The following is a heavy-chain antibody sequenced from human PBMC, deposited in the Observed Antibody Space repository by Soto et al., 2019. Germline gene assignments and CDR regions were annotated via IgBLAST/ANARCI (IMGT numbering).Heavy chain of an antibody. CDR2: IIPIFGTA. CDR1: GGTFSSYA. Sequence: GASVKVSCKASGGTFSSYAISWVRQAPGQGLEWMGGIIPIFGTANYAQKFQGRVTITADESTSTAYMELSSLRSEDTAVYYCARDRVVRGVVLDYYYYGMDVWGQGTTVTVSS. CDR3: ARDRVVRGVVLDYYYYGMDV. D-gene: IGHD3-10*01. J-gene: IGHJ6*02. V-gene: IGHV1-69*13.